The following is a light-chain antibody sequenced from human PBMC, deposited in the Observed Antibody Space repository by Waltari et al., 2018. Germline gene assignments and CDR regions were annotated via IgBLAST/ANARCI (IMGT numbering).Light chain of an antibody. CDR3: QRGYSAPLT. CDR1: QRISRF. CDR2: AVS. V-gene: IGKV1-39*01. Sequence: DILMTKFPSPLSASVGDRVTITCRARQRISRFLNWYQQKPGEAPNLLIYAVSTLQNGVPSEFDGSDSRTDCTLTISTRQPVLYATGFGQRGYSAPLTFDRVTRV. J-gene: IGKJ4*01.